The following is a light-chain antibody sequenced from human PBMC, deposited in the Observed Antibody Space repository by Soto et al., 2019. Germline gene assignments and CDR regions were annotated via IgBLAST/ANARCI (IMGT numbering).Light chain of an antibody. CDR3: QQSYSIPWT. Sequence: DIQMTQSPSSLSASVGDRVTITCRAGQSISSYLNWYQQKPGKAPKVLIYAASSLQSGIPSRFSGSGSGTDFTLTISSLQPEDFATYYCQQSYSIPWTFGQGTKVEIK. CDR2: AAS. V-gene: IGKV1-39*01. J-gene: IGKJ1*01. CDR1: QSISSY.